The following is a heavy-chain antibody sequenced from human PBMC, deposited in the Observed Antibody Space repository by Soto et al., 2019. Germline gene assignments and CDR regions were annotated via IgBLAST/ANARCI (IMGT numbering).Heavy chain of an antibody. Sequence: SETLSLTCTVSVGSISSSSYYWGWIGQPPGKGLEWIASIFYGGSTYCNASRKSRVTISVDTSKNQFSLRLTSVTAADTAVYFCARLTPYYYASGSPVDYWGQGTLVTVSS. CDR1: VGSISSSSYY. D-gene: IGHD3-10*01. J-gene: IGHJ4*02. V-gene: IGHV4-39*01. CDR2: IFYGGST. CDR3: ARLTPYYYASGSPVDY.